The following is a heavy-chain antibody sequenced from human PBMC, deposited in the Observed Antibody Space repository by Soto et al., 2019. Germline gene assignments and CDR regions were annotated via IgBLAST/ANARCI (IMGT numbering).Heavy chain of an antibody. J-gene: IGHJ6*03. V-gene: IGHV3-7*01. CDR1: GFTFSSYW. CDR2: IKQDGSEK. CDR3: ARDPLYYDFWSGYYYYYMDV. Sequence: GGSLRLSCAASGFTFSSYWMSWVRQAPGKGLEWVANIKQDGSEKYYVDSVKGRFTISRDNAKNSLYLQMNSLRAEDTAVYYCARDPLYYDFWSGYYYYYMDVWGNGTTVTVSS. D-gene: IGHD3-3*01.